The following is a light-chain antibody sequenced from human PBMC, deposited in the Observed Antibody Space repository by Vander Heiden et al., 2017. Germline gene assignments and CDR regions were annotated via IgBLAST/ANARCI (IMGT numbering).Light chain of an antibody. CDR3: RAWNSRIGG. CDR1: KLGDKY. V-gene: IGLV3-1*01. Sequence: SYELTQPPSVSVSPGQTASITCSGDKLGDKYACWYQQKPGQSPGLGSYQDSKRPSGIPERFSGSNSGNNATLTISGTQAVDESYYYCRAWNSRIGGFGGGTKLTVL. J-gene: IGLJ2*01. CDR2: QDS.